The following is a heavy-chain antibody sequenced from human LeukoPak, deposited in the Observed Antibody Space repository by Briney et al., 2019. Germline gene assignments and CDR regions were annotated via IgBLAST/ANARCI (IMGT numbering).Heavy chain of an antibody. CDR2: ISYDGSNK. CDR1: GFTFSSYG. CDR3: AISYSGSYPF. Sequence: GRSLRLSCAASGFTFSSYGMHWVRQAPGKGLEWVAVISYDGSNKYYADSVKGRFTISRDNSKNTLYLQMNSLRAEDTAVYYCAISYSGSYPFWGQGTLVTVSS. J-gene: IGHJ4*02. D-gene: IGHD3-10*01. V-gene: IGHV3-30*03.